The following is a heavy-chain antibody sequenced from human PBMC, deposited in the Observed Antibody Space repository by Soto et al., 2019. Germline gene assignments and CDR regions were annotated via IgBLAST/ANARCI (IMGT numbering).Heavy chain of an antibody. CDR2: IRGSGINT. D-gene: IGHD3-10*01. CDR3: AKIAFGG. J-gene: IGHJ4*02. V-gene: IGHV3-23*01. CDR1: GFTFSDYA. Sequence: EVQLLESGGGLVQPGGSLRLSCAASGFTFSDYAMSWVRQVPGKGLEWVSTIRGSGINTYYADSVEGRFTISRDNSKNTLYLQMSSLRAEDTALYHCAKIAFGGWGQGTLVTVSS.